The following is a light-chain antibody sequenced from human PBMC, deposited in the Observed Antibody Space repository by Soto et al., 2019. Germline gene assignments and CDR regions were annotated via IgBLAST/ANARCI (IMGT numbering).Light chain of an antibody. V-gene: IGKV3-20*01. J-gene: IGKJ1*01. CDR1: QSVRGNN. CDR3: QQYGSSPRT. CDR2: GAS. Sequence: DIVMTQSPLSLPVTPGEPASISCRASQSVRGNNLAWYQQKPGQAPRLLIFGASSRATGIPDRFSGSGSGTDFTLTISRMQPEDFAVYCCQQYGSSPRTFGQGTKVDI.